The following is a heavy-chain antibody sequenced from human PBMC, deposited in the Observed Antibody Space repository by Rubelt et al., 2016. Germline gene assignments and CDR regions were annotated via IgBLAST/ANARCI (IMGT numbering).Heavy chain of an antibody. CDR3: ATAVADTGEYFQH. CDR1: GFTFSSYA. D-gene: IGHD6-19*01. Sequence: QAQLVESGGGVVQPGRSLRLSCAASGFTFSSYAMHWVRQAPGKGLEWVALMSSDGNDKYYPDSVKGRSTISRDNSKNTLYLQRNGLRAEDTAVYYCATAVADTGEYFQHWGQGTLVPVSS. V-gene: IGHV3-30*04. J-gene: IGHJ1*01. CDR2: MSSDGNDK.